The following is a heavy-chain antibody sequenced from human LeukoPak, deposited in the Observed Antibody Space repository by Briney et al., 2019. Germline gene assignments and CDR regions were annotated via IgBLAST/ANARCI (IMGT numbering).Heavy chain of an antibody. CDR2: ISAYNGNT. D-gene: IGHD2-2*01. CDR1: VYTFTSYG. Sequence: GASVKVSCKASVYTFTSYGINWVRQAPGQGLEWMGWISAYNGNTNYAQKLQGRVTMTTDTSTSTAYMDLMSLRSDDTAVYHCARGVVPARPGELEDWGQGTLVTVSS. CDR3: ARGVVPARPGELED. V-gene: IGHV1-18*01. J-gene: IGHJ4*02.